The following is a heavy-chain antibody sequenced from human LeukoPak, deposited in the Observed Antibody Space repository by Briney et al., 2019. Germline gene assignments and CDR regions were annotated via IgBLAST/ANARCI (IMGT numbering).Heavy chain of an antibody. Sequence: GGSLRLSCAASGFTFSSYAMHWVRQAPGKGLEWVSYISSSSSYTNYADSVKGRFTISRDNAKNSLYLQMNSLRAEDTAVYYCAREEGSTMDYWGQGTLVTVSS. D-gene: IGHD5-24*01. CDR3: AREEGSTMDY. J-gene: IGHJ4*02. CDR1: GFTFSSYA. V-gene: IGHV3-21*05. CDR2: ISSSSSYT.